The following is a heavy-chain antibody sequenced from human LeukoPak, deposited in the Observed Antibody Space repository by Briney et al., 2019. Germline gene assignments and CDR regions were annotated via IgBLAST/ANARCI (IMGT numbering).Heavy chain of an antibody. V-gene: IGHV1-2*02. J-gene: IGHJ5*02. CDR3: ARPSLPCCSGGSKNWFAP. D-gene: IGHD2-15*01. CDR2: INPNSGGT. CDR1: GYTFTGYY. Sequence: ASVKVSCKASGYTFTGYYMHWVRQAPGQGLEWMGWINPNSGGTDYAQKFQGRVTMTRDTSISTAYMELSRLRSDDTAVYYCARPSLPCCSGGSKNWFAPWGQGTLVTVSS.